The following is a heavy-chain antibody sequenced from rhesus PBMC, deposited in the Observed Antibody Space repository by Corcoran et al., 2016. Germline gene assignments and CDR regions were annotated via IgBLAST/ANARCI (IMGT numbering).Heavy chain of an antibody. Sequence: QVQLPESGPVLVKPSETLSLTCAVSAYSISSRYSCCWLRQPPGKGREWIGSIYGWGGSNYLNPSLKSRVTLSVDTSKNQFSLKLSSVTAADTAVYYCARELEYLALDSWGQGVVVTVSS. J-gene: IGHJ6*01. D-gene: IGHD2-15*01. CDR1: AYSISSRYS. V-gene: IGHV4S14*01. CDR2: IYGWGGSN. CDR3: ARELEYLALDS.